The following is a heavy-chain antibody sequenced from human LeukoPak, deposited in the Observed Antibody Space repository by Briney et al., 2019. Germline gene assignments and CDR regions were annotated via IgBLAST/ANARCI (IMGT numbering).Heavy chain of an antibody. J-gene: IGHJ4*02. CDR3: ARRHYYDSSGNFDY. CDR1: GGSISSGGYY. Sequence: SETLSLTCTVSGGSISSGGYYWSWLRQHPGKGLEWIGYIYYSGSTYYNPSLKSRITISVDTSKNQFFLKLSSVTAADTAVYYCARRHYYDSSGNFDYWGQGTLVTVSS. CDR2: IYYSGST. D-gene: IGHD3-22*01. V-gene: IGHV4-31*03.